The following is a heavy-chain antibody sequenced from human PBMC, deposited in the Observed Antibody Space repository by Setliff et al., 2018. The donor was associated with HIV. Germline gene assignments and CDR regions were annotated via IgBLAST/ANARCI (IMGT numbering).Heavy chain of an antibody. CDR3: AKDDVPRDFDI. CDR2: ISGSGGST. CDR1: GFTFSSYA. V-gene: IGHV3-23*01. J-gene: IGHJ3*02. Sequence: GGSLRLSCAVSGFTFSSYAMSWVRQAPGKGLEWVSGISGSGGSTYYADSVKGRFTISRDNSKNTLYLQMNSLRAEDTAVYYCAKDDVPRDFDIWGQGTMVTVSS.